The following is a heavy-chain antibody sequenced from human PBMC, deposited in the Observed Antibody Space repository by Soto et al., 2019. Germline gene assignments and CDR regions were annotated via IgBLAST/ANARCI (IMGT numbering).Heavy chain of an antibody. Sequence: EVQLVESGGGLVQPGGSLRLSCAASGFTFSSSWMSWVRQAPGKGLEWLANINQDGSETNYVDSVKGRFTISRDNAKNSLYFQMNSLSGGDTALYYCVKGGGNFDSWGQGTLVTVSS. D-gene: IGHD3-16*01. J-gene: IGHJ4*02. CDR1: GFTFSSSW. V-gene: IGHV3-7*01. CDR3: VKGGGNFDS. CDR2: INQDGSET.